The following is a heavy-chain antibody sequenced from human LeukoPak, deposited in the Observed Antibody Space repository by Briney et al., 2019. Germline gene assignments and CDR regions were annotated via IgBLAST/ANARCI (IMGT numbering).Heavy chain of an antibody. CDR1: GYSINSGFY. V-gene: IGHV4-61*01. CDR2: IYYSGST. CDR3: ARYDSSGYYGYDAFDI. Sequence: SETLSLTCTVSGYSINSGFYWGWIRQPPGKGLEWIGYIYYSGSTNYNPSLKSRVTISVDTSKNQFSLKLSSVTAADTAVYYCARYDSSGYYGYDAFDIWGQGTMVTVSS. D-gene: IGHD3-22*01. J-gene: IGHJ3*02.